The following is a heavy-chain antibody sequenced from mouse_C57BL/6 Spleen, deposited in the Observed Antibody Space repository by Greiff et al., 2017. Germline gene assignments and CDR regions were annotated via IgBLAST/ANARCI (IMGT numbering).Heavy chain of an antibody. D-gene: IGHD1-1*01. V-gene: IGHV1-62-2*01. Sequence: QVHVKQSGAELVKPGASVKLSCKASGYTFTEYTIHWVKQRPGQGLEWIGWVYPGSGSIKYNEKFKDKATLTADKSSSTVYMELSRLTSEDSAVYFCARNLRDSYFDYWGQGTTLTVSS. J-gene: IGHJ2*01. CDR2: VYPGSGSI. CDR1: GYTFTEYT. CDR3: ARNLRDSYFDY.